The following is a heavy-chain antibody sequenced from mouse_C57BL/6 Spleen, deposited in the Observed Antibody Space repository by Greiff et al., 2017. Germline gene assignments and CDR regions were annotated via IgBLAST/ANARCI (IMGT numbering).Heavy chain of an antibody. D-gene: IGHD1-1*01. J-gene: IGHJ4*01. V-gene: IGHV3-6*01. CDR1: GYSITSGYY. Sequence: QLQQSGPGLVKPSQSLSLTCSVTGYSITSGYYWNWIRQFPGNKLEWMGYISYDGSNNYNPSLKNRISITRDTSKNQFFLKLNSVTTEDTATYYCASRSPYYYGPAMDYWGQGTSVTVSS. CDR2: ISYDGSN. CDR3: ASRSPYYYGPAMDY.